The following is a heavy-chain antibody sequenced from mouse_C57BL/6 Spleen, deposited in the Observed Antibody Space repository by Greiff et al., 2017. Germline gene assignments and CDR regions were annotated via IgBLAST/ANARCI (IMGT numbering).Heavy chain of an antibody. J-gene: IGHJ3*01. CDR3: ANYDYYGGQFAY. V-gene: IGHV1-81*01. CDR2: IYPRSGNT. CDR1: GFTFTSYG. Sequence: QVQLQQSGAELARPGASVKLSCKASGFTFTSYGISWVKQRTGQGLEWIGEIYPRSGNTYYNEKFKGKATLTADKSSSTAYMELRSLTSEDSAVYFFANYDYYGGQFAYWGQGTLVTVSA. D-gene: IGHD2-4*01.